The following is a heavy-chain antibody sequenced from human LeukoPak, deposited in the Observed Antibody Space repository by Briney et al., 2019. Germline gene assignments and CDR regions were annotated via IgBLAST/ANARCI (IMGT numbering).Heavy chain of an antibody. J-gene: IGHJ4*02. CDR2: ISSTSAYI. CDR1: GFTFGSYS. V-gene: IGHV3-21*01. D-gene: IGHD6-19*01. CDR3: AKSYSVTGTFPALDY. Sequence: GGSLRLSCAASGFTFGSYSMNWVRQAPGKGLDWVSSISSTSAYIYYADSVKGRFTISRDNAKNSLYPQMDSLRAEDTAVYYCAKSYSVTGTFPALDYWGQGTLVTVSS.